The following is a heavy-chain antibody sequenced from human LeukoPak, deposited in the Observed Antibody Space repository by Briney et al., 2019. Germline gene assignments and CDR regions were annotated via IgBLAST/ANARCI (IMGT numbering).Heavy chain of an antibody. V-gene: IGHV1-18*01. CDR1: GYTFTGYG. CDR2: ISAYNGNT. CDR3: ARDGRPIAAAEGNWFDP. J-gene: IGHJ5*02. Sequence: ASVKVSCKASGYTFTGYGISWVRQAPGQGLEWMGWISAYNGNTNYAQKLQGRVTMTTDTSTSTAYMELRSLRSDDTAVYYCARDGRPIAAAEGNWFDPWGQGTLVTVSS. D-gene: IGHD6-13*01.